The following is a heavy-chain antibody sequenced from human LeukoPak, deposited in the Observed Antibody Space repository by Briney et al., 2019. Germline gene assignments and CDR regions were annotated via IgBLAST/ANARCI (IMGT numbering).Heavy chain of an antibody. CDR2: IYYSGRT. V-gene: IGHV4-31*03. D-gene: IGHD2-2*02. J-gene: IGHJ5*02. CDR1: GGSISSGGYY. Sequence: SETLSLTCTVSGGSISSGGYYWSWIRQHPGKGLEWIGYIYYSGRTCYNPSLKSRVTISVDTSKNQFSLKLSSGTAADTAVYYCARVHVVVPAAIPRCGWFDPWGQGTLVTVSS. CDR3: ARVHVVVPAAIPRCGWFDP.